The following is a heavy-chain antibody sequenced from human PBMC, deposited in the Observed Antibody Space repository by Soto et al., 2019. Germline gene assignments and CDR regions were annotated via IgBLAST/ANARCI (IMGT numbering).Heavy chain of an antibody. CDR3: ARALGAPIVVVPAATYYFDY. Sequence: PSETLSLTCTVSGGSISSGDYYWSWIRQPPGKGLEWIGYIYYSGSTYYNPSLKSRVTISVDTSKNQFSLKLSSVTAADTAVYYCARALGAPIVVVPAATYYFDYWGQGTLVTVSS. CDR2: IYYSGST. CDR1: GGSISSGDYY. V-gene: IGHV4-30-4*01. D-gene: IGHD2-2*01. J-gene: IGHJ4*02.